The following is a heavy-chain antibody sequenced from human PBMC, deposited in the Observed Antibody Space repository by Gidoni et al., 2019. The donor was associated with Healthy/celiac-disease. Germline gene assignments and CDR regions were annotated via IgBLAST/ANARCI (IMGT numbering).Heavy chain of an antibody. D-gene: IGHD2-2*01. Sequence: QVQLVESGGGVVQPGRSLRLSCAASGFTFSSYGMHWVRQAPGKGLEWVAVISYDGSNKYYADSVKGRFTISRDNSKNTLYLQMNSLRAEDTAVYYCAKEVVVVPAAIRYYGMDVWGQGTTVTVSS. CDR1: GFTFSSYG. V-gene: IGHV3-30*18. J-gene: IGHJ6*02. CDR2: ISYDGSNK. CDR3: AKEVVVVPAAIRYYGMDV.